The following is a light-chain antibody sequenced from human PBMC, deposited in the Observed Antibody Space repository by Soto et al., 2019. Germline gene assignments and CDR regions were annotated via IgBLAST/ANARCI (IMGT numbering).Light chain of an antibody. V-gene: IGLV2-11*01. CDR3: SSYTNTSTLV. CDR2: GVS. J-gene: IGLJ1*01. Sequence: QSALTQPRSVSGSPGQSVTISCTGTNSDVGGYNYVSWYQQYPGKAPKLMISGVSERPSGVPDRFSGSKSGNTASLTISGLLAEDEADYSCSSYTNTSTLVFGTGTKVTVL. CDR1: NSDVGGYNY.